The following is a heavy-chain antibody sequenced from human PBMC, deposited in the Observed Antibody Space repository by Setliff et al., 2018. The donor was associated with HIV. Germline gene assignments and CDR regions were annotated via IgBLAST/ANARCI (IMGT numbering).Heavy chain of an antibody. CDR1: GGSISSHY. CDR2: IYNTGSS. V-gene: IGHV4-59*11. CDR3: ARERLTFGEFANWFDP. Sequence: SETLSLTCTVSGGSISSHYWSWIRQSPGKGLEWIAYIYNTGSSNYNPSLKGRVTISIDTSKNQFSLKLNSVTAADTAVYYCARERLTFGEFANWFDPWGQGTLVTVSS. D-gene: IGHD3-10*01. J-gene: IGHJ5*02.